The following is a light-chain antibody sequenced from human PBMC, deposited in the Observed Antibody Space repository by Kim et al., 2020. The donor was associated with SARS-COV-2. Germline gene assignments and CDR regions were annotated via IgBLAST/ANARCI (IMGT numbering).Light chain of an antibody. CDR1: QSVSSN. V-gene: IGKV3-15*01. J-gene: IGKJ2*01. Sequence: EIVMTQSPATLSVSPGERATLSCRASQSVSSNLAWYQQKPGQAPRLLIYGASTRATGIAARFSGSGSGTEFTLTISSLQSEDFAVYYCQQYNNWLYTFGQGTKLEI. CDR3: QQYNNWLYT. CDR2: GAS.